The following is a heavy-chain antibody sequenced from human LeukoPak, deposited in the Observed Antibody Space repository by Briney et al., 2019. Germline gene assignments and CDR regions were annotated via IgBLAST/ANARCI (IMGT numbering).Heavy chain of an antibody. CDR1: GGSISSYY. Sequence: SETLSLTCTVSGGSISSYYWSWIRQPPGKGLEWIGYIYYSGSTNYNPSLKSRVTISVDTSKNQFSLELSSVTAADTAVYYCARAGYYDFWSGTPRDAFDIWGQGTMVTVSS. V-gene: IGHV4-59*01. J-gene: IGHJ3*02. CDR2: IYYSGST. D-gene: IGHD3-3*01. CDR3: ARAGYYDFWSGTPRDAFDI.